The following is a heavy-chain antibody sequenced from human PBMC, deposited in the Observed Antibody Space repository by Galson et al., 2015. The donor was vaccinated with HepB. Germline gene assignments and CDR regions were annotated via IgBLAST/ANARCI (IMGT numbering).Heavy chain of an antibody. Sequence: SLRLSCAASGFTFSDYRMNWVRQPPGKGLEWISYIGRSSTTYYAESVKGRFTISRDNAKNSLYLQMTSLRAEDTAVYYCAKDKGDSSGYPLLDSWGQGTLVTVSS. J-gene: IGHJ4*02. D-gene: IGHD5-18*01. CDR2: IGRSSTT. CDR1: GFTFSDYR. CDR3: AKDKGDSSGYPLLDS. V-gene: IGHV3-48*01.